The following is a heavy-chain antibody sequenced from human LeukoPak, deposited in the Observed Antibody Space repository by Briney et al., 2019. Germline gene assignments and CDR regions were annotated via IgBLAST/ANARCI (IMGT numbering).Heavy chain of an antibody. J-gene: IGHJ4*02. CDR2: IRYDGSNK. CDR1: GFTFSSYG. V-gene: IGHV3-30*02. Sequence: GGSLRLSCAASGFTFSSYGMHWVRQAPGKGLEWVAFIRYDGSNKYYADSVKGRFTISRDNSKNTLYLQMNSLRAEDTAVYYCARGGMIVEKYYFDYWGQGTLVTVSS. D-gene: IGHD3-22*01. CDR3: ARGGMIVEKYYFDY.